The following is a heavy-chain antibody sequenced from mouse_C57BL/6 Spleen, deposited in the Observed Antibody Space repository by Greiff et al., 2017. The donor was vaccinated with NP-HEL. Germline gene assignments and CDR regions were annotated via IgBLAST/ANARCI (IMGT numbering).Heavy chain of an antibody. CDR3: ARWGIWDAMDY. CDR1: GYAFTNYL. D-gene: IGHD4-1*01. CDR2: INPGSGGT. Sequence: QVQLQQSGAELVRPGTSVKVSCKASGYAFTNYLIEWVKQRPGQGLEWIGVINPGSGGTNYNEKFKGKATLTADKSSSTAYMQLSSLTSEDSAVYFCARWGIWDAMDYWGQGTSVTVSS. V-gene: IGHV1-54*01. J-gene: IGHJ4*01.